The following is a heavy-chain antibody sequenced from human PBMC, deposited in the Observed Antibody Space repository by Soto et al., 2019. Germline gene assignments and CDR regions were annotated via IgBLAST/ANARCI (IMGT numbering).Heavy chain of an antibody. V-gene: IGHV3-11*06. CDR3: AGSSGSYSRYFDY. Sequence: GGSLRLSCAASGFTFSDYYMSWIRQAPGKGLEWVSYISSSSYTNYADSVKGRFTISRDNAKNSLYLQMNSLRAEDTAVYYCAGSSGSYSRYFDYWGQGTLVTVSS. CDR1: GFTFSDYY. J-gene: IGHJ4*02. D-gene: IGHD1-26*01. CDR2: ISSSSYT.